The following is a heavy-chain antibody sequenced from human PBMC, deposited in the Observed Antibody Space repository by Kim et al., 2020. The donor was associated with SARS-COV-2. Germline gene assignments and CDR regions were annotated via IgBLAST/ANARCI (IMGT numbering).Heavy chain of an antibody. J-gene: IGHJ4*02. V-gene: IGHV3-23*01. D-gene: IGHD6-19*01. CDR2: ISGSGGST. Sequence: GGSLRLSCAASGFTFSSYAMSWVRQAPGKGLEWVSAISGSGGSTYYADSVKGRFTISRDNSKNTLYLQMNSLRAEDTAVYYCAKAKGHYSSGPLVDYWGQGSLVTVSS. CDR3: AKAKGHYSSGPLVDY. CDR1: GFTFSSYA.